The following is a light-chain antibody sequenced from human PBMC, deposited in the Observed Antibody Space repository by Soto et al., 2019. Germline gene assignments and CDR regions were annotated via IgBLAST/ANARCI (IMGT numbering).Light chain of an antibody. CDR1: QTINNW. CDR2: HAS. V-gene: IGKV1-5*01. J-gene: IGKJ1*01. Sequence: DIQMTKSPSTLSASIRDRVTITCRASQTINNWVAWYQQKPGKAPNLLIYHASNLETGVPSRFSGSAFGTEFTLTISSLQPDDFATYYCQHYNSYPWTFGQGTKVEIK. CDR3: QHYNSYPWT.